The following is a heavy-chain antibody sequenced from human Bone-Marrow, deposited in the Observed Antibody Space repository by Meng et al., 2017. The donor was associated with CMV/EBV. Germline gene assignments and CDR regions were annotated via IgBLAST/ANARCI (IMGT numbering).Heavy chain of an antibody. CDR2: IDYSGST. V-gene: IGHV4-39*01. J-gene: IGHJ6*02. CDR1: GGSISSSSYY. D-gene: IGHD3-3*01. Sequence: GSLRLSCTVSGGSISSSSYYWGWIRQPPGKGLEWIGYIDYSGSTYYNPSLKSRVSISVDTSKNQFSLKLISVTAADTAVYYGASLDFCSGYYNEDYDTDVWGQGTTVTVSS. CDR3: ASLDFCSGYYNEDYDTDV.